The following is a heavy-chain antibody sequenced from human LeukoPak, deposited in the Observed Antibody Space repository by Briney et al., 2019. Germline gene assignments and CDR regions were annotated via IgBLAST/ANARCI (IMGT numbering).Heavy chain of an antibody. CDR2: IYYSGST. V-gene: IGHV4-39*07. Sequence: SETLSLTCTVSGGSISSSSYYWGWIRQPPGKGLEWIGSIYYSGSTYYNPSLKSRVTISVDTSKNQFSLKLSSVTAADTAVYYCARAADVWGSYFDYWGQGTLVTVSS. CDR3: ARAADVWGSYFDY. D-gene: IGHD3-16*01. J-gene: IGHJ4*02. CDR1: GGSISSSSYY.